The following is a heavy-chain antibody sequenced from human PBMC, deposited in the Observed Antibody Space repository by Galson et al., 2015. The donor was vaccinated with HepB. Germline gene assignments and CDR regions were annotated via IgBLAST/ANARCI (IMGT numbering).Heavy chain of an antibody. V-gene: IGHV3-23*01. D-gene: IGHD6-19*01. CDR2: ITAGADMT. CDR3: AKCVAVAGEGCRGFDS. J-gene: IGHJ4*02. CDR1: GFTFSNYA. Sequence: SLRLSCAASGFTFSNYAMNWVRQAPGKGLEWVLVITAGADMTYYADSVKGRFTISRDNSRNTLFLQMNSLRADDTAIYYCAKCVAVAGEGCRGFDSWGQGALVTVSS.